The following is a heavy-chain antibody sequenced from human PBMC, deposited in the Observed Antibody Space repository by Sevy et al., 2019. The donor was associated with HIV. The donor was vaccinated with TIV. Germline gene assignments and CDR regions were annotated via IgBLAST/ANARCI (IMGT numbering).Heavy chain of an antibody. CDR1: GFTFSDYY. CDR2: ISSGSTYT. J-gene: IGHJ4*02. V-gene: IGHV3-11*06. Sequence: GGSLRLSCAVSGFTFSDYYMSWIRQAPGKGLEWVSDISSGSTYTKYADSVKGRFTISRDNAQNSLYLQMNSLRVEDTAVYYCSRDRRNYAGQYFDYWGQGTLVTVSS. CDR3: SRDRRNYAGQYFDY. D-gene: IGHD1-7*01.